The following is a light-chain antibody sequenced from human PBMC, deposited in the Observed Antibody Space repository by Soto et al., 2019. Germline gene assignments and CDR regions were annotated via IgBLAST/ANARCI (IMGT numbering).Light chain of an antibody. CDR2: LGS. V-gene: IGKV2-28*01. CDR1: QSLLYSNGYNY. CDR3: MQGLQDLT. Sequence: IVMTQSPLSLPVTPVEPASISCRSSQSLLYSNGYNYLDWYLQRPGQSPQLLIYLGSNRAPGVPDRFSGSGSGTDFTLKISRVEAEDVGVYYCMQGLQDLTFGQGTRLQIK. J-gene: IGKJ5*01.